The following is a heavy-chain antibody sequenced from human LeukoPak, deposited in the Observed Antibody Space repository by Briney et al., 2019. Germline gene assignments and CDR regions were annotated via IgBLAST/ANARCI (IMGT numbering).Heavy chain of an antibody. J-gene: IGHJ6*03. D-gene: IGHD3-3*01. Sequence: ASVKVSCKASGGTFSSYAISWVRQAPGQGLEWMGRIIPIFGTANYAQKFQGRVTITTDESTSTAYMELSSLRTDDTAVYYCARDLKRFLEWLLPDYYYYYMDVWGKGTTVTVSS. CDR2: IIPIFGTA. V-gene: IGHV1-69*05. CDR1: GGTFSSYA. CDR3: ARDLKRFLEWLLPDYYYYYMDV.